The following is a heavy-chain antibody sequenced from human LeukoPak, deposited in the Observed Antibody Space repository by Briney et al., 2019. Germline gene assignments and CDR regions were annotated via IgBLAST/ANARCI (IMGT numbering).Heavy chain of an antibody. CDR1: GGSIGSGGYY. Sequence: SETLSLTCTVSGGSIGSGGYYWSWIRQHPGKGLEWIGYIYYSGSTYYNPSLKSRVTISVDTSKNQFSLKLSSVTAADTAVYYCARGPVRRYFVQSRSGRWFDPWGQGTLVTVSS. V-gene: IGHV4-31*03. CDR2: IYYSGST. D-gene: IGHD3-9*01. J-gene: IGHJ5*02. CDR3: ARGPVRRYFVQSRSGRWFDP.